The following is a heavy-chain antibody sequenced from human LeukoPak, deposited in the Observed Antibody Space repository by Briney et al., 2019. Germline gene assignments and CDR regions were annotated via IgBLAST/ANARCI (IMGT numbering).Heavy chain of an antibody. CDR2: INHSGST. J-gene: IGHJ5*02. CDR3: ARLGGSSSWYSGWFDP. Sequence: SAILSLTWAVDVGSFSGYYWSWIRQPPWKGREWMGEINHSGSTNYNPSLKSRVTISVDTSKNQFSLKLSSVTAADTAVYYCARLGGSSSWYSGWFDPWGQGTLVTVSS. D-gene: IGHD6-13*01. V-gene: IGHV4-34*01. CDR1: VGSFSGYY.